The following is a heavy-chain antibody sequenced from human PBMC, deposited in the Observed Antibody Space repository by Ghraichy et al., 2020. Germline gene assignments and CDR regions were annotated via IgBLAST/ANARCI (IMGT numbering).Heavy chain of an antibody. CDR1: GFSFSSYV. CDR3: ERDPVAGSPDYFDY. CDR2: MSPSGSIK. J-gene: IGHJ4*02. Sequence: GGSLRLSCAASGFSFSSYVIHWVRQAPGKGLEWVAVMSPSGSIKIYTDSVKGRFTISRDNSKNTLYLQMDSLRAEDTAVYFCERDPVAGSPDYFDYWGQGTLVTVSS. V-gene: IGHV3-30*04. D-gene: IGHD6-19*01.